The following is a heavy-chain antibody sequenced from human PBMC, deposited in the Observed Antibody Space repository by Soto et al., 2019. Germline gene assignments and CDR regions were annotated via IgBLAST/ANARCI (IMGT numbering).Heavy chain of an antibody. J-gene: IGHJ1*01. D-gene: IGHD6-19*01. Sequence: ASVNXSCNASGYTFTSYYMHWVRQAPGQGLEWMGIINPSGGSTSYAQKFQGRVTMTRDTSTSTVYMELSSLRSEDTAVYYCARVVLPGIAVAERRKYFQHWGQGTLVTVSS. V-gene: IGHV1-46*01. CDR1: GYTFTSYY. CDR2: INPSGGST. CDR3: ARVVLPGIAVAERRKYFQH.